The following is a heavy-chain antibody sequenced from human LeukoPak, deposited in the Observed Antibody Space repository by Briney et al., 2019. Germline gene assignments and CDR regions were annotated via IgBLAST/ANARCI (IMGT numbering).Heavy chain of an antibody. V-gene: IGHV4-59*01. Sequence: PSETLSLTRTVSGGSTSSYYWSWIRQPPGKGLEWIGYIYYSGSTNYNPSLKSRVTISVDTSKNQFSLKLSSVTAADTAVYYCGRGLAEAGPGGVFDYGGQGTLVTVS. D-gene: IGHD6-13*01. CDR1: GGSTSSYY. CDR2: IYYSGST. J-gene: IGHJ4*02. CDR3: GRGLAEAGPGGVFDY.